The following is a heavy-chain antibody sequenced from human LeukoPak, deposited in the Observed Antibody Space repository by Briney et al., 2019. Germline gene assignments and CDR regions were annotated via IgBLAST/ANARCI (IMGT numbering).Heavy chain of an antibody. J-gene: IGHJ4*02. Sequence: SETLSLTCAVSGGSISTYYWTWIRQPPGKGLEWIGNVYYSGNTKYNPSLKSRVTISVDTSKNKFSLKLSSVTAADTAVYYCARARGIVGADYFDYWGQGTLVTVSS. CDR3: ARARGIVGADYFDY. V-gene: IGHV4-59*01. CDR2: VYYSGNT. D-gene: IGHD1-26*01. CDR1: GGSISTYY.